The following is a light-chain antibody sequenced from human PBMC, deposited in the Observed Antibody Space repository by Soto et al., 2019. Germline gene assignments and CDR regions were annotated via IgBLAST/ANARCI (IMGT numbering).Light chain of an antibody. CDR1: QSVITTN. J-gene: IGKJ4*01. V-gene: IGKV3-20*01. CDR3: QQFGSSPPVT. CDR2: GAS. Sequence: EIVLTQSPGTLSLPPGDRATLSCRASQSVITTNLAWYQQKPGQAPRLLIHGASNRATGIPDRFSGSGSGTDFTLTISALEPEDFAVYYCQQFGSSPPVTFGGGTKVEIK.